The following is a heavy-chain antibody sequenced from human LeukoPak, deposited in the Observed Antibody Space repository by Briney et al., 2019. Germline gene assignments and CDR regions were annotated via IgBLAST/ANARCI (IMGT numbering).Heavy chain of an antibody. CDR2: TYYRSKWYN. CDR1: GDSVSSNSAA. D-gene: IGHD3-22*01. Sequence: SQTLSLTCATSGDSVSSNSAAWNWIRQSPSRGLEWLGRTYYRSKWYNDYAVSVKSRITINPDTSKNQFSLQLNSVTPEDTAVYYCARGPTPYYYDSSGYYFDYWGQGTLVTVSS. J-gene: IGHJ4*02. V-gene: IGHV6-1*01. CDR3: ARGPTPYYYDSSGYYFDY.